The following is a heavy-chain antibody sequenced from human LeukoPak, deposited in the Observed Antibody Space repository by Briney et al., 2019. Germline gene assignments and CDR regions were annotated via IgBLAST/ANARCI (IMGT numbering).Heavy chain of an antibody. CDR3: ARDKVLLWFGELYVFGY. CDR2: INPNSGGT. D-gene: IGHD3-10*01. V-gene: IGHV1-2*02. J-gene: IGHJ4*02. CDR1: GYTFTGYY. Sequence: ASVKVSCKASGYTFTGYYMHWVRQAPGQGLEWMGWINPNSGGTSYAQKFQGRVTMTRDTSISTAYMELSRLRSDDTAVYYCARDKVLLWFGELYVFGYWGQGTLVTVSS.